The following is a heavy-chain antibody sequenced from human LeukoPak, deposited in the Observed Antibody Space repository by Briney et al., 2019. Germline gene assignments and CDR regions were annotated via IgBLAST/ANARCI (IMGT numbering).Heavy chain of an antibody. CDR1: GGSISSSSYY. D-gene: IGHD5-18*01. CDR3: ARLARGYSYGYGGIFDY. CDR2: IYYSGST. J-gene: IGHJ4*02. V-gene: IGHV4-39*07. Sequence: SETLSLTCTVSGGSISSSSYYWGWIRQPPGKGLEWIGSIYYSGSTYYNPSLKSRVTISVDTSKNQFSLKLSSVTAADTAVYYCARLARGYSYGYGGIFDYWGQGTLVTVSS.